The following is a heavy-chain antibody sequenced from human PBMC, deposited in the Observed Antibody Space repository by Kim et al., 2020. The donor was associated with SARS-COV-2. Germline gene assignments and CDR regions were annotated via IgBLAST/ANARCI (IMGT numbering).Heavy chain of an antibody. J-gene: IGHJ6*03. V-gene: IGHV3-43*01. CDR3: AKANYSYYYYYMDV. Sequence: ADSVRGRFTVSRDNSKNSLYLQMNSLRTEDTALYYCAKANYSYYYYYMDVWGKGTTVTVSS. D-gene: IGHD1-7*01.